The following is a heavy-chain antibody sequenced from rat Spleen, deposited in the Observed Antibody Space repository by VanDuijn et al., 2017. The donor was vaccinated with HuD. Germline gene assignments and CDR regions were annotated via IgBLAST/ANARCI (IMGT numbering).Heavy chain of an antibody. Sequence: EVQVVDHGGGLEQPGRSLKLSCAPSGFTFSIYGLAWVRQAPKKGLEWVATISYDGSSTYYRDSVKGRFTISRDNAKSTLYLQMDSLRSEDTATYDCVRQRWDVMDAWGQGASVTVSS. J-gene: IGHJ4*01. V-gene: IGHV5-7*01. CDR1: GFTFSIYG. CDR2: ISYDGSST. CDR3: VRQRWDVMDA.